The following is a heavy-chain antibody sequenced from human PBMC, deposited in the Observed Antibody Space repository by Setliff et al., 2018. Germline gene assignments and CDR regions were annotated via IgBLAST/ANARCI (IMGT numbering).Heavy chain of an antibody. V-gene: IGHV1-46*01. CDR2: INPSGGYT. CDR3: ARGLIVLPGPSGDMGYFDY. Sequence: ASVKVSCKASGHTFTSYFMQWVRQAPEQGLEWMGMINPSGGYTIYAQKFQGRVTMTRDTSTSTVYLELSSLRSEDTAVYYCARGLIVLPGPSGDMGYFDYWGQGTLVTVSS. J-gene: IGHJ4*02. D-gene: IGHD2-8*01. CDR1: GHTFTSYF.